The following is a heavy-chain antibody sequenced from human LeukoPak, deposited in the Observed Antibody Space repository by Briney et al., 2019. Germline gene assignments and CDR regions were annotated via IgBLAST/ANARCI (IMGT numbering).Heavy chain of an antibody. D-gene: IGHD1-26*01. Sequence: SEALSLTCTVSGDSLSSSSSYYWGWIRQPPGRGLEWIGNIYYSGSTYYNPSLKSRVTISVDTSKNQFSLKLSSVTAADTAVYHCARVSGSYYFDYWGQGTLVTVSS. V-gene: IGHV4-39*07. CDR1: GDSLSSSSSYY. J-gene: IGHJ4*02. CDR3: ARVSGSYYFDY. CDR2: IYYSGST.